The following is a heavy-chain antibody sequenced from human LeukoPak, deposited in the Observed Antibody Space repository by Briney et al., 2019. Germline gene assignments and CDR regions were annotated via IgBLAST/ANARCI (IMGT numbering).Heavy chain of an antibody. CDR2: INHSGST. J-gene: IGHJ4*02. CDR1: GGSFSGYY. CDR3: ARGPRMTTIFGVVIMGLDY. V-gene: IGHV4-34*01. D-gene: IGHD3-3*01. Sequence: PSETLSLTCAVYGGSFSGYYWGWVRQPPGKGLEWIGEINHSGSTNYNPSLKSRVTISVNTSKNQFSLKLSSVTAADTAVYYCARGPRMTTIFGVVIMGLDYWGQGTLVTVSS.